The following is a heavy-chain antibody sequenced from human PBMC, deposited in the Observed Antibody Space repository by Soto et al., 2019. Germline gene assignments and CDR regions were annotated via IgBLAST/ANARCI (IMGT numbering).Heavy chain of an antibody. CDR1: GYIFSGNY. Sequence: QVQLVQSGAEVRKPGASVKVSCKASGYIFSGNYLHWVRRAPGQGLAWMAWINAKNGATNYAQKCRGRATVTRDTSISTTYLELSGLTSDDTAVYYCARAREDSSGWFDHWGQGTQVTVSP. D-gene: IGHD6-19*01. CDR2: INAKNGAT. J-gene: IGHJ5*02. V-gene: IGHV1-2*02. CDR3: ARAREDSSGWFDH.